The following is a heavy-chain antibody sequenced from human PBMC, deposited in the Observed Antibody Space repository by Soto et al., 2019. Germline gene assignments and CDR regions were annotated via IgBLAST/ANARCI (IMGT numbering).Heavy chain of an antibody. J-gene: IGHJ6*02. CDR1: GGTFSSYA. D-gene: IGHD1-26*01. CDR2: IIPIFGTA. CDR3: FVGATQTYGMDV. Sequence: GASVKVSCKASGGTFSSYAISWVRPAPGQGLEWMGGIIPIFGTANYAQKFQGRVTITADESTSTAYMELSSLRSEDTAVYYCFVGATQTYGMDVWGQGTTVTVSS. V-gene: IGHV1-69*13.